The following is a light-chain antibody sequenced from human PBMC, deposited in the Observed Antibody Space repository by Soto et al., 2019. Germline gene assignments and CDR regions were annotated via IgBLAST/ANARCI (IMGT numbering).Light chain of an antibody. J-gene: IGKJ1*01. CDR1: QAISSY. V-gene: IGKV1-9*01. CDR2: AAS. Sequence: DIQLTESPSFLSASVGDRVTIXXRASQAISSYLAWYQQKPGKAPKXVIYAASTLQSGVPSRFSGSGSGTEFTLTISSLQPDDFATYYCQHYNSYSEAFGQGTKVDIK. CDR3: QHYNSYSEA.